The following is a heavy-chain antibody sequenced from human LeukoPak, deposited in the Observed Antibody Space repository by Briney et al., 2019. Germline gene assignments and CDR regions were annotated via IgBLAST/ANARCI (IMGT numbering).Heavy chain of an antibody. Sequence: GESLKISCKGIGYSFATYWIGWVRQLPGKGMEWMGVIYPGDPRTRYNPSFEGQVTISVDKSINTAYLQWVSLKASDSAMYYCACRDLTTTWSYPWGQGTLVTVSS. CDR3: ACRDLTTTWSYP. CDR2: IYPGDPRT. CDR1: GYSFATYW. J-gene: IGHJ5*02. V-gene: IGHV5-51*01. D-gene: IGHD1-14*01.